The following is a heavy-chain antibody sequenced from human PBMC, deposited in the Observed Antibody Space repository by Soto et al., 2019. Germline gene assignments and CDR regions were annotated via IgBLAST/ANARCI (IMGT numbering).Heavy chain of an antibody. CDR1: GFTFSGDW. J-gene: IGHJ4*02. V-gene: IGHV3-74*01. Sequence: EVQLVESGGGLVQPGGSLRLSCRDSGFTFSGDWMHWVRQAPGKGLDWVSRIDPYDTGISYADSVKGRFTIFRDNAKSPLFLQMNSLRTEDTAVYFRNRETFGAREYRGQGTLVTVSS. D-gene: IGHD3-10*01. CDR2: IDPYDTGI. CDR3: NRETFGAREY.